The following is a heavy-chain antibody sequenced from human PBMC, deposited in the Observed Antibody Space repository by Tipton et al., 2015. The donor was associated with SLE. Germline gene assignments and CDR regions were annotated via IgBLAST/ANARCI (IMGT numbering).Heavy chain of an antibody. CDR3: AKSRDWFPYYFDY. CDR1: GFTFSRYA. V-gene: IGHV3-33*06. D-gene: IGHD3/OR15-3a*01. Sequence: SLRLSCAASGFTFSRYAMHWVRQAPGKGLEWVAVIWFDGSNKYYGDSVQGRFTISRDNSKNSVYLEMNSLRVEDTAVYFCAKSRDWFPYYFDYWGQGTLVTVSS. J-gene: IGHJ4*02. CDR2: IWFDGSNK.